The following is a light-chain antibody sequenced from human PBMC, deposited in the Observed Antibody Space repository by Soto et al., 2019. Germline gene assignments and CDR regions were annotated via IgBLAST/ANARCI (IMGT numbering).Light chain of an antibody. V-gene: IGKV3-15*01. CDR1: QSISGN. CDR3: QQYYNWRT. CDR2: GAS. Sequence: EIVMTQSPGTLSASPGERATLSCRASQSISGNLVWYQQKPGQAPRLLIYGASTRATGIPARFSGGGSGTEFTLTISSLQSEDFAIYFCQQYYNWRTFGQGTKVDIK. J-gene: IGKJ1*01.